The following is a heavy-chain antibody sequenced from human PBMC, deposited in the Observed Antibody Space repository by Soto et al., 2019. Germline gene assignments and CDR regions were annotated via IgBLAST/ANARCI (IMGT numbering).Heavy chain of an antibody. CDR3: ARRTVTDNYYYGMDV. Sequence: SVKVSCKASGGTFSSYAISWVRQAPGQGLEWMGGIIPIFGTANYAQKFQGRVTITADKSTSTAYMELSSLRSEDTTVYYCARRTVTDNYYYGMDVWGQGTTVTVSS. CDR1: GGTFSSYA. J-gene: IGHJ6*02. V-gene: IGHV1-69*06. CDR2: IIPIFGTA. D-gene: IGHD4-17*01.